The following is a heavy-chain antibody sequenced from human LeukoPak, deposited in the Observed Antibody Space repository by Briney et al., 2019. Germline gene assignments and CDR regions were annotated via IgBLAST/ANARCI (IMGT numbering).Heavy chain of an antibody. D-gene: IGHD3-10*01. CDR3: ARDWVAGVPFDAFDI. J-gene: IGHJ3*02. Sequence: GGSLRLSCAASGFTLSSYWMSWVRQAPGKGLEWVANIKEDGDEKYYVDSVKGRFTISRDNAKNSLYLHMNSLTAEDTAMYYCARDWVAGVPFDAFDIWGQGTMVSVSS. V-gene: IGHV3-7*03. CDR2: IKEDGDEK. CDR1: GFTLSSYW.